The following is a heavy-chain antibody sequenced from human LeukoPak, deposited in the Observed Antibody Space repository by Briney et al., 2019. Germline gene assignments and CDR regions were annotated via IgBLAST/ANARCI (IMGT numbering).Heavy chain of an antibody. Sequence: SETLSLTCTVSGGSISSSSYYWGWIRQPPGKGLEWIGEINHGGSTNYNPSLKSRVTISVDTSQNQFSLRLSSVTAADTAVYYCARVRGYDYVVDYWGQGTLVTVSS. CDR3: ARVRGYDYVVDY. CDR2: INHGGST. D-gene: IGHD5-12*01. CDR1: GGSISSSSYY. V-gene: IGHV4-39*07. J-gene: IGHJ4*02.